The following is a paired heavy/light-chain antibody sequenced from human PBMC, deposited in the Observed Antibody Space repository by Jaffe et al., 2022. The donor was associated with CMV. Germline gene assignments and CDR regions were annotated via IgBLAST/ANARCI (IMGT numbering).Heavy chain of an antibody. Sequence: QITLEESGPTLVKPTQTLTLTCTVSGFSLTASGVGVAWIRQPPGKTLEWLAVIYWDDDKRYTTSLKSRLTITRDISKNQVVLTVSNMDLVDTGTYYCAHTSYYEFWNEYRRGDWFDPWGQGTLVTVSS. CDR1: GFSLTASGVG. J-gene: IGHJ5*02. D-gene: IGHD3-3*01. V-gene: IGHV2-5*02. CDR3: AHTSYYEFWNEYRRGDWFDP. CDR2: IYWDDDK.
Light chain of an antibody. V-gene: IGKV3-15*01. J-gene: IGKJ1*01. Sequence: EIVMTQSPATLSVSPGERATLSCRASESVRSRLAWYQQKPGQAPRLLIYGASNRATGVPARFSGSGSATEFSLTISGLQSEDFAVYYCQQYDNWPRTFGQGTKVDI. CDR1: ESVRSR. CDR2: GAS. CDR3: QQYDNWPRT.